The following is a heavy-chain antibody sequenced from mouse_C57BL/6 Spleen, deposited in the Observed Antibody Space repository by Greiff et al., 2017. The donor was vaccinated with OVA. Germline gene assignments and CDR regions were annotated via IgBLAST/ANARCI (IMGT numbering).Heavy chain of an antibody. CDR2: IYPSDSET. CDR3: ARSIDYDGYWYFDV. V-gene: IGHV1-61*01. D-gene: IGHD2-4*01. Sequence: QVQLQQPGAELVRPGSSVKLSCKASGYTFTSYWMDWVKQRPGQGLEWIGNIYPSDSETHYNQKFKDKATLTVDKSSSTAYMQLSSLTSEDSAVYYCARSIDYDGYWYFDVWGTGTTVTVSS. J-gene: IGHJ1*03. CDR1: GYTFTSYW.